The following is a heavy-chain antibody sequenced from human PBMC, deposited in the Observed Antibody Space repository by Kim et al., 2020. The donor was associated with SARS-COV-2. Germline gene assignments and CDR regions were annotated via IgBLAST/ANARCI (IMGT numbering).Heavy chain of an antibody. Sequence: SETLSLTCAVYGGSFSGYYWSWIRQPPGKGLEWIGEINHSGSTNYNPSLKSRVTISVDTSKNQFSLKLSSVTAADTAVYYCARGRRGKKDYWGQGTLVTVSS. D-gene: IGHD3-10*01. CDR2: INHSGST. V-gene: IGHV4-34*01. J-gene: IGHJ4*02. CDR1: GGSFSGYY. CDR3: ARGRRGKKDY.